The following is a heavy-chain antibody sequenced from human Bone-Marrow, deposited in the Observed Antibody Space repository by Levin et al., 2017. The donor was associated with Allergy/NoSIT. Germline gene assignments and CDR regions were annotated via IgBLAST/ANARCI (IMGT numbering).Heavy chain of an antibody. D-gene: IGHD3-10*01. J-gene: IGHJ6*02. CDR3: ARVSEGVGGQEMDV. Sequence: SCAASGFTFSNCWMTWVRQAPGKGLEWVANIKQDGSERNYVESVKGRFTVSRDNAKNSLYLQMNSLRDEDTAVYYCARVSEGVGGQEMDVWGQGTTVTVSS. CDR1: GFTFSNCW. V-gene: IGHV3-7*01. CDR2: IKQDGSER.